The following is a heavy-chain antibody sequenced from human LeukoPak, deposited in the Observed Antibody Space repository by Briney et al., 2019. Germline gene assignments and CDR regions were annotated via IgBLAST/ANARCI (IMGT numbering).Heavy chain of an antibody. CDR3: ARDGESVARSGPSYYYYYMDV. J-gene: IGHJ6*03. CDR1: GYTFTSYD. Sequence: ASVKVSCKASGYTFTSYDINWVRQATGQGLEWMGWMNPNSGNTGYAQKFQGRVTMTRNTSISTAYMELSSLRSEDTAVYYCARDGESVARSGPSYYYYYMDVWGKGTTVTVSS. D-gene: IGHD3-3*01. V-gene: IGHV1-8*01. CDR2: MNPNSGNT.